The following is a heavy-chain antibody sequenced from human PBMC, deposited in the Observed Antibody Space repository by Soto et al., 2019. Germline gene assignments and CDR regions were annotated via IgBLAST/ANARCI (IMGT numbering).Heavy chain of an antibody. CDR1: GFTFSSYD. CDR3: ARGPAMVRGVIRCYYGMDV. D-gene: IGHD3-10*01. Sequence: GGSLRLSCAASGFTFSSYDMHWVRQATGKGLEWVSAIGTAGDTYYPGSVKGRFTISRENAKNSLYLQMNSLRAGDTAVYYCARGPAMVRGVIRCYYGMDVWGQGTTVPVSS. CDR2: IGTAGDT. V-gene: IGHV3-13*01. J-gene: IGHJ6*02.